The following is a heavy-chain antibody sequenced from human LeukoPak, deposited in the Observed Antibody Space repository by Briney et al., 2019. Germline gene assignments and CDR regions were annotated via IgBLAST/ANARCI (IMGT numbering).Heavy chain of an antibody. Sequence: GASVKVSCKASGYTFTSYDINWVRQATGQGLEWMGWMNPNSGNTGYAQKFQGRVTITRDTSINTAYMELSSLRSKDTAVYYCARMTVSGRDNWFDPWGQGTLVTASS. V-gene: IGHV1-8*01. CDR3: ARMTVSGRDNWFDP. CDR2: MNPNSGNT. J-gene: IGHJ5*02. CDR1: GYTFTSYD. D-gene: IGHD6-19*01.